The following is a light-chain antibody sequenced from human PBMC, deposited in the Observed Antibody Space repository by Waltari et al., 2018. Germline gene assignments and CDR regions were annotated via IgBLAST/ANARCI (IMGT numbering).Light chain of an antibody. V-gene: IGKV4-1*01. J-gene: IGKJ4*01. CDR2: WAS. Sequence: DIVMTQSPDFLTVSLGERATINCKSSQSLLYSSNNKNYLAWYQQKLGQPPNLLIYWASTRKSGVPDRFSGSGSGTDFTLTISSLQAEDVATYYCQQYSGYSGIFGGGTKVEIK. CDR3: QQYSGYSGI. CDR1: QSLLYSSNNKNY.